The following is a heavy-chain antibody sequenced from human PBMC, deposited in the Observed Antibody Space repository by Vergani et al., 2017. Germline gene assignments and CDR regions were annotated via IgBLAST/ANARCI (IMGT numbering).Heavy chain of an antibody. CDR1: GGSISSSSW. CDR3: ARMGGYDEGDAFRIGYFDS. V-gene: IGHV4-4*03. Sequence: QVQLQESGPGLVKPPGTLSLTCAVSGGSISSSSWWSWVRQPPGKGLEWIGEIHSTGSTHHNPSLRRRINMSVDTSKNQFSLKLNSVTAADTAMYYCARMGGYDEGDAFRIGYFDSWGPGILVTVSS. D-gene: IGHD3-22*01. CDR2: IHSTGST. J-gene: IGHJ4*02.